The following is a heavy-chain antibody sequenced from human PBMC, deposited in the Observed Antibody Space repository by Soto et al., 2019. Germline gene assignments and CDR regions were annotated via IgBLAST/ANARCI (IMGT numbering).Heavy chain of an antibody. V-gene: IGHV3-33*06. J-gene: IGHJ4*02. CDR1: GFTFSSYW. CDR2: IWYDGSNK. Sequence: GGSLRLSCAVSGFTFSSYWMTWVRQAPGKGLEWVAVIWYDGSNKYYADSVKGRFTISRDVSKNTLYLQLNSLRAEDTAVYYCAKDRGSQVVPAAGGDYWGQGTLVTVSS. D-gene: IGHD2-2*01. CDR3: AKDRGSQVVPAAGGDY.